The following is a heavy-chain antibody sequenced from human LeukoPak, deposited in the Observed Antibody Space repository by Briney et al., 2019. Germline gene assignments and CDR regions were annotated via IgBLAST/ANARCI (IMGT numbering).Heavy chain of an antibody. CDR3: AGGTRTYAYTGLDV. V-gene: IGHV3-30-3*01. Sequence: GGSLRLSCGASGFTFRAYGMHWVRQAPGKRLEWVAVISYDEYEKDYADSAKGRFTISRDNSKNTLYLQMNSLRVEDTAVYYWAGGTRTYAYTGLDVWGPGTTVTVSS. D-gene: IGHD5-24*01. J-gene: IGHJ6*02. CDR2: ISYDEYEK. CDR1: GFTFRAYG.